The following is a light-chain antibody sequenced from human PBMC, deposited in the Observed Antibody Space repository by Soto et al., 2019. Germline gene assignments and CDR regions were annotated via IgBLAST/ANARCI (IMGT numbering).Light chain of an antibody. J-gene: IGLJ2*01. V-gene: IGLV7-43*01. Sequence: QTVVTQEPSLTVSPGGTVTLTCAVYTGAVTSSNYPNWFQQKPGQAPRALIYSTNHKYSWTPARFSGSLLGGKAALRLSGVQHEDEDNYKGLLYYRDKLGLFGGATKQTVL. CDR2: STN. CDR1: TGAVTSSNY. CDR3: LLYYRDKLGL.